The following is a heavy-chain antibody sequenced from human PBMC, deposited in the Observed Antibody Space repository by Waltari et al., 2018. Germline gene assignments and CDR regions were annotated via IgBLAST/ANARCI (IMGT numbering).Heavy chain of an antibody. V-gene: IGHV4-59*11. CDR1: GGSISSHY. Sequence: QVQLQESGPGLVKPSETLSLTCTVSGGSISSHYWSWIRQPPGKGLEWIGYIYYSGSTNYNPSLKSRVTISVDTSKNQFSLKLSSVTAADTAVYYCARVYYDSSGYYPVWYDAFDIWGQGTMVTVSS. CDR3: ARVYYDSSGYYPVWYDAFDI. D-gene: IGHD3-22*01. CDR2: IYYSGST. J-gene: IGHJ3*02.